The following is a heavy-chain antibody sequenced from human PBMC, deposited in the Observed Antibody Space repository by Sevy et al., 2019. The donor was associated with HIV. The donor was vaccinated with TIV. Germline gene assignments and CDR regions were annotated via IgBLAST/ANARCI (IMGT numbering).Heavy chain of an antibody. Sequence: GGSLRLSCAASGFTFSSYAMNWVRQAPGKGLEWVSSINAISSNIYYADSVKGRFTISRDNAENSLYLQMNSLRAEDTAVYYCARVLRVVRIDYFDYWGQGTLVTVSS. V-gene: IGHV3-21*01. CDR1: GFTFSSYA. D-gene: IGHD2-2*01. CDR2: INAISSNI. CDR3: ARVLRVVRIDYFDY. J-gene: IGHJ4*02.